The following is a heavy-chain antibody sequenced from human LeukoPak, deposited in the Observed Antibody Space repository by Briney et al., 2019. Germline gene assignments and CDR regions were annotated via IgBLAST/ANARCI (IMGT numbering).Heavy chain of an antibody. Sequence: SETLFLTCCLSLRSISTYFCGWVRQPPGKVVERVEYFYYSDSACYNPSLQSQDTMSVDTSKNQFSLKLSSVTAADTAVYSCARGSVRGEFDPWGQGTLVTVSS. J-gene: IGHJ5*02. V-gene: IGHV4-59*13. CDR3: ARGSVRGEFDP. CDR2: FYYSDSA. D-gene: IGHD3-10*01. CDR1: LRSISTYF.